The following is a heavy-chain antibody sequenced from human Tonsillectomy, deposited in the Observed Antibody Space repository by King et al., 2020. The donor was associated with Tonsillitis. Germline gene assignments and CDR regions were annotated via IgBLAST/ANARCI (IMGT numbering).Heavy chain of an antibody. CDR1: GYTFTGYY. Sequence: VQLVESGAEVKKPGASVKVSCKASGYTFTGYYMHWVRQAPGQGLEWMGWINPNSGGTNYAQKFQGRVTMTRDTSISTAYMELSRLRSDDTAVYYCAGDPSLYGSGSSSNWFDPWGQGTLVTVSS. CDR2: INPNSGGT. J-gene: IGHJ5*02. V-gene: IGHV1-2*02. CDR3: AGDPSLYGSGSSSNWFDP. D-gene: IGHD3-10*01.